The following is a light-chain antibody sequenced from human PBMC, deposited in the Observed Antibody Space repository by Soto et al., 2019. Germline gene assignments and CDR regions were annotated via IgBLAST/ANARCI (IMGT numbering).Light chain of an antibody. CDR1: QGVSTW. J-gene: IGKJ4*01. V-gene: IGKV1-12*01. Sequence: DLQMTQSPSSVSASVGDRVTITCRASQGVSTWLAWYQQRLGRAPKLLIYAASSLQSGVSSRFSGSGSGTDFTLTISSLQPEDSATYFCQQVESFPLTFGGGTKVEVK. CDR2: AAS. CDR3: QQVESFPLT.